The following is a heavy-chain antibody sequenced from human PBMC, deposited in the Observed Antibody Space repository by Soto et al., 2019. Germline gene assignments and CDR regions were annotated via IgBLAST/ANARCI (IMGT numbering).Heavy chain of an antibody. CDR1: GYSFTSYW. CDR2: IYPGDSDT. D-gene: IGHD1-26*01. J-gene: IGHJ5*02. CDR3: ARHAGQRENWFDP. V-gene: IGHV5-51*01. Sequence: GESLKISCKGSGYSFTSYWIGWVRQMPGKGLEWMGIIYPGDSDTRYSPSFQGQVTISADKSISTAYLQRSSLKASDTAMYYCARHAGQRENWFDPWGQGTLVTVSS.